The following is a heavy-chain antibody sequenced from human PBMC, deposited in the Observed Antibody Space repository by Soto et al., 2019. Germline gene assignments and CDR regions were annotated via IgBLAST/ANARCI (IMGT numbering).Heavy chain of an antibody. Sequence: EVQLLESGGGLVQPGGSLRLSCAASGFTFSSYAMSWVRQAPGKGLEWVSAISGSGGSTYYADSVKGRFTISRDNSKNTLYLQMNSLSAEDTAVYYCAKDQEVVTVPYYYYYGMDVWGQGTTVTVSS. CDR1: GFTFSSYA. J-gene: IGHJ6*02. V-gene: IGHV3-23*01. CDR3: AKDQEVVTVPYYYYYGMDV. D-gene: IGHD2-21*02. CDR2: ISGSGGST.